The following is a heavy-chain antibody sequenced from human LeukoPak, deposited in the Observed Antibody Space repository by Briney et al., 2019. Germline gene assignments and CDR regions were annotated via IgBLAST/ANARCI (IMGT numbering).Heavy chain of an antibody. D-gene: IGHD3-16*01. CDR2: IYYSGST. V-gene: IGHV4-39*07. J-gene: IGHJ4*02. CDR1: GGSISSSSYY. CDR3: ARALDYVWGSYCD. Sequence: SETLSLTCTVSGGSISSSSYYWGWIRQPPGKGLEWIGSIYYSGSTYYNPSLKSRVTISVDTSKNQFSLKLSSVTAADTAVYYCARALDYVWGSYCDWGQGTLVTVSS.